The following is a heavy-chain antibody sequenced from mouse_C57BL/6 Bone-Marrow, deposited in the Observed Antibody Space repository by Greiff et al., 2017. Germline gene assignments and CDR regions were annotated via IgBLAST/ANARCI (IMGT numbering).Heavy chain of an antibody. CDR2: IDPAHGNT. Sequence: VQLQQSVAELVRPGASVKLSCTASGFNIKNTYLHWVKQRPEQGLEWIGRIDPAHGNTKYAPKFQGKATITADTSSNTAYLQLSSLTSEDTAIYYCASHYYYGSSYEDYWGQGTTLTVSS. J-gene: IGHJ2*01. V-gene: IGHV14-3*01. D-gene: IGHD1-1*01. CDR3: ASHYYYGSSYEDY. CDR1: GFNIKNTY.